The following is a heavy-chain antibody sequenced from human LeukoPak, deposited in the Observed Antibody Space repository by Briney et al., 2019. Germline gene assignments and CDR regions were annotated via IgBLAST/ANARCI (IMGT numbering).Heavy chain of an antibody. Sequence: PSETLSLTCAVYGGSFSGYYWSWIRQPPGKGLEWIGEINHSGSTNYNPSLKSRVTISVDTSKNQFSLKLSSVTAADTAVYYCARRYNYYGMDVWGQGTTVTVSS. V-gene: IGHV4-34*01. CDR1: GGSFSGYY. CDR2: INHSGST. CDR3: ARRYNYYGMDV. J-gene: IGHJ6*02.